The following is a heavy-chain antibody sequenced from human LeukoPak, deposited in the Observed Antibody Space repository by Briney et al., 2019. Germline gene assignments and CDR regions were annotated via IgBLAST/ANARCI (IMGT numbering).Heavy chain of an antibody. CDR3: TREGPYCSSTSCVSDY. V-gene: IGHV1-46*03. Sequence: ASVKVSCKASGYTFTSYYMHWVRQAPGQGLEWMGIINPSGGSTSYAQKFQGRVTMTRDMSTSTDYMELSSLKTEDTAVYYCTREGPYCSSTSCVSDYWGQGTLVTVSS. D-gene: IGHD2-2*01. CDR1: GYTFTSYY. J-gene: IGHJ4*02. CDR2: INPSGGST.